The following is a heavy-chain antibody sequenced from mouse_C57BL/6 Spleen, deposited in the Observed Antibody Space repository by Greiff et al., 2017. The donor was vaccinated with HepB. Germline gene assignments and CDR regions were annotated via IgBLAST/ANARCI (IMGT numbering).Heavy chain of an antibody. V-gene: IGHV1-47*01. CDR1: GYTFTTYP. J-gene: IGHJ4*01. CDR3: ARGGDYDGYYAMDY. CDR2: FHPYNDDT. Sequence: QVQLKESGAELVKPGASVKMSCKASGYTFTTYPIEWMKQNHGKSLEWIGNFHPYNDDTKYNEKFKGKATLTVEKSSSTVYLELSRLTSDDSAVYYCARGGDYDGYYAMDYWGQGTSVTVSS. D-gene: IGHD2-4*01.